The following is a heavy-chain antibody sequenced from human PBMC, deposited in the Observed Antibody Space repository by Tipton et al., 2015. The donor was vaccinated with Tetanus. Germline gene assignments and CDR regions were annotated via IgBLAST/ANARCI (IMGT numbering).Heavy chain of an antibody. CDR3: ARAYDFWSGHLDF. CDR1: GGSVNSGGYY. V-gene: IGHV4-61*08. D-gene: IGHD3-3*01. Sequence: TLSLTCTVSGGSVNSGGYYWSWIRQPPGKGLEWIGYASYSGSSNYNPSLKSRVIISIDASKNQISLKLSSVAAADTAVYYCARAYDFWSGHLDFWGQGTLVTVSS. J-gene: IGHJ4*02. CDR2: ASYSGSS.